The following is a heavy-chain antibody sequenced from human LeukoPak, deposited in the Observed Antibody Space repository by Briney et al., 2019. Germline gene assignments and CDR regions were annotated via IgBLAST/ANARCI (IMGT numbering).Heavy chain of an antibody. CDR3: ARDYNGSGSGVFDY. CDR2: IIPIFGTA. D-gene: IGHD3-10*01. Sequence: SVKVSCKASGGTFSSYAISWVRQAPGQGLEWMGGIIPIFGTANYAQKFQGRVTITAGESTSTAYMELSSLRSEDTAVHYCARDYNGSGSGVFDYWGQGTLVTVSS. V-gene: IGHV1-69*01. CDR1: GGTFSSYA. J-gene: IGHJ4*02.